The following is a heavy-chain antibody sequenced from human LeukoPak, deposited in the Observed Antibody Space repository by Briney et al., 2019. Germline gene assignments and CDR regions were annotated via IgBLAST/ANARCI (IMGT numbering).Heavy chain of an antibody. V-gene: IGHV4-39*01. D-gene: IGHD2-15*01. J-gene: IGHJ4*02. CDR3: ARRGRTYHYFDY. CDR2: IYYLGRT. Sequence: SETLSLTCTVSGGSISSGTYYWGWIRQPPGKGLDWIGSIYYLGRTYYNPSLKSRVIMVVDTTKNQFSLKLSSVIAADTAIYYCARRGRTYHYFDYWGQGGLVTVSS. CDR1: GGSISSGTYY.